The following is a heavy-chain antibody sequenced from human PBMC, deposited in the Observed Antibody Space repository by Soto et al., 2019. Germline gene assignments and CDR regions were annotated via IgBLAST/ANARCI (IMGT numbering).Heavy chain of an antibody. J-gene: IGHJ6*02. CDR3: ARGRPWIQLWFYYYYGKAV. CDR1: RGSCSGYY. CDR2: INHSGST. D-gene: IGHD5-18*01. V-gene: IGHV4-34*01. Sequence: SETLSLTCAVYRGSCSGYYWSWIRQPPGKGLEWIGEINHSGSTNYNPSLKSRVTISVDTSKNQFPLKLSSVTAADTAVYYCARGRPWIQLWFYYYYGKAVWGQGKTDTVYS.